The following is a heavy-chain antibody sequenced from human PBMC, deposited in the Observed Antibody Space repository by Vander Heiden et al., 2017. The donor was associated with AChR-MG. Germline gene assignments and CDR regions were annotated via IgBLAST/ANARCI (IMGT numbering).Heavy chain of an antibody. Sequence: EVQLVASGGGLVKPGGSLRLSCAASGFTFSSYSMNWVRQAPGKGLEWVSSISSSSSYIYYADSVKSRFTISRDNAKNSLYLQMNSLRAEDTAVYYCARDRGTVTGDYWGQGPLVTVSS. CDR1: GFTFSSYS. D-gene: IGHD4-4*01. J-gene: IGHJ4*02. CDR3: ARDRGTVTGDY. CDR2: ISSSSSYI. V-gene: IGHV3-21*01.